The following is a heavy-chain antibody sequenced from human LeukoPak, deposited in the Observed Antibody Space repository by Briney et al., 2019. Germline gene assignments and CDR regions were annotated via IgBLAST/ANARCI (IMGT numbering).Heavy chain of an antibody. CDR3: ARAGVYWFDP. J-gene: IGHJ5*02. CDR2: ISGSGGTT. Sequence: GGSLRLSCAVSGFTFSSYAVSWVRQAPGMGLEWVSAISGSGGTTYYADSVQGRFTISRDNSKNTLYLQMNSMRAEDTAVYYCARAGVYWFDPWGQGTLVTVSS. V-gene: IGHV3-23*01. CDR1: GFTFSSYA.